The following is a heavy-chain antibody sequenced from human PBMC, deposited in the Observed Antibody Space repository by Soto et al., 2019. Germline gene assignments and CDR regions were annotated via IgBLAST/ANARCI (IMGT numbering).Heavy chain of an antibody. CDR3: AREIMPRTNDWYFDL. Sequence: TLSLTCTVSGGSISGGVHSWSWIRQPPGKGLEWIGHVFDSGSTYYNPSLKSRLTISVDTSKNQFSLRLSSVTAADTAVYYCAREIMPRTNDWYFDLWGRGTLVTVSS. D-gene: IGHD2-8*01. V-gene: IGHV4-30-4*01. J-gene: IGHJ2*01. CDR2: VFDSGST. CDR1: GGSISGGVHS.